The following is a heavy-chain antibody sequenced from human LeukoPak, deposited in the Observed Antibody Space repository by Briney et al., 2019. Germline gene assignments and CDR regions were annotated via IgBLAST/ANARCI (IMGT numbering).Heavy chain of an antibody. Sequence: GGSLRLSCAASGFTFSSYAMSWVRQAPGKGLEWVSAISGSGGSTYYADSVKGRFTISRDNSKNTLYLQKNSLRAEDTAVYYCAIYPIHYYDSSGDYWGQGTLVTVSS. CDR3: AIYPIHYYDSSGDY. CDR1: GFTFSSYA. CDR2: ISGSGGST. D-gene: IGHD3-22*01. V-gene: IGHV3-23*01. J-gene: IGHJ4*02.